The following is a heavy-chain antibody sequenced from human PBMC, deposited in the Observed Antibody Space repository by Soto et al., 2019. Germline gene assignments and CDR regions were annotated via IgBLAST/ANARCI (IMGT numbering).Heavy chain of an antibody. CDR2: ISYDGSNK. CDR3: AKPIVGATQGY. Sequence: QVQLVESGGGVVQPGRSLRLSCAASGFTFSSYGMHWVRQAPGKGLEWVAVISYDGSNKYYADSVKGRFTISRDNSKNTLYLQMNSLRAEDTAVYYCAKPIVGATQGYWGQGTLVTVSS. CDR1: GFTFSSYG. J-gene: IGHJ4*02. V-gene: IGHV3-30*18. D-gene: IGHD1-26*01.